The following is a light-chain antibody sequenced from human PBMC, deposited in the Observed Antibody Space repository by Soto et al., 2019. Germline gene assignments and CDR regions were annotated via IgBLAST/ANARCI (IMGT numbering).Light chain of an antibody. CDR3: QHYNTWPWT. V-gene: IGKV3D-20*02. CDR2: AAS. CDR1: QSVTVNS. J-gene: IGKJ1*01. Sequence: EILLTQSPSTLSLSPGEGVTLSCRASQSVTVNSLAWYQQKPGQAPRLLIYAASTRAAAVPDRFTGSGSGTDFALTISRLEPEDFAVYYCQHYNTWPWTFGQGTKVEIK.